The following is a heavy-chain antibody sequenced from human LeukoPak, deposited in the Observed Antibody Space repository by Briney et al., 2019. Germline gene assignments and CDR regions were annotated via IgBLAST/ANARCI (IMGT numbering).Heavy chain of an antibody. V-gene: IGHV3-15*01. CDR1: GLTFSNAW. D-gene: IGHD2-15*01. CDR3: NTDSLVANH. Sequence: RAGGSLRLSCAVSGLTFSNAWMSWVRQAPGKGLEWVGRIKSKTNGETTDYATPVKGRFTLSRDDSKNTLYLQMNSLKSEDTAVYYCNTDSLVANHWGQGTLVTVSS. J-gene: IGHJ5*02. CDR2: IKSKTNGETT.